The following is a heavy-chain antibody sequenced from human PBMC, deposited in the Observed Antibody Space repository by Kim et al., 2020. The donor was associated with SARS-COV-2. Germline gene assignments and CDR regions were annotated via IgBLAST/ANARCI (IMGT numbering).Heavy chain of an antibody. Sequence: GGSLRLSCAASGFTFSNNWMSWVRQVQAPGKGLEWVGRIGSKTDGGTTDYAAPVKGRFTISRDDSKNTLYLQMNSLKTEDTAIYYCTTESGDFVWGQGTLVTVSS. CDR3: TTESGDFV. J-gene: IGHJ4*02. D-gene: IGHD1-26*01. CDR1: GFTFSNNW. V-gene: IGHV3-15*04. CDR2: IGSKTDGGTT.